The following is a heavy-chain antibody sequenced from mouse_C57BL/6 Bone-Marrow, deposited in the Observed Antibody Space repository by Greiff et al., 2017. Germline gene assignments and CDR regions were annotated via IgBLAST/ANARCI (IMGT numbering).Heavy chain of an antibody. Sequence: VQGVESGAELVRPGASVKLSCKASGYTFTDYYINWVKQRPGQGLEWIARIYPGSGNTYYNEKFKGKATLTAEKSSSTAYMQLSSLTSEDSAVYFCARFWGDYWGQGTTLTVSS. J-gene: IGHJ2*01. CDR2: IYPGSGNT. V-gene: IGHV1-76*01. CDR1: GYTFTDYY. CDR3: ARFWGDY.